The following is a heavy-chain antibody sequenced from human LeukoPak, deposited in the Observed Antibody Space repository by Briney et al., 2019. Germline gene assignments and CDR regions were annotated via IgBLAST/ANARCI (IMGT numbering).Heavy chain of an antibody. CDR1: GFTFSSYW. J-gene: IGHJ4*02. CDR3: AREVIIVGFLTNHFDY. Sequence: GGSLRLSCAASGFTFSSYWMHWVRQAPGKGLVWVSRINSDGSSTSYADSVKGRFTISRDNAKNTLYLQMNSLRAEDTAVYYCAREVIIVGFLTNHFDYWGQGTLVTVSS. V-gene: IGHV3-74*01. CDR2: INSDGSST. D-gene: IGHD2-21*01.